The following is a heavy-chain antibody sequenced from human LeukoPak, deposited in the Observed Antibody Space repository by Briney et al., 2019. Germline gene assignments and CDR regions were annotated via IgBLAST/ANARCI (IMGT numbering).Heavy chain of an antibody. CDR1: GGSISSYY. D-gene: IGHD6-13*01. Sequence: SETLSLTCTVSGGSISSYYWSWIRQPAGKGLEWIGRIYTSGSTNYNPSLKSRVTMSVDTSKNQFSLKLSSVTAADTAVYYCARGPTWAAAGATYGMDVWGQGTTVTVSS. J-gene: IGHJ6*02. CDR3: ARGPTWAAAGATYGMDV. CDR2: IYTSGST. V-gene: IGHV4-4*07.